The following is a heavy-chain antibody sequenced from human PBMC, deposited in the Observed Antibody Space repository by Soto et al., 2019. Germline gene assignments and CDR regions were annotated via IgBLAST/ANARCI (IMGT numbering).Heavy chain of an antibody. CDR3: ARECHYDILTGYSYNWFDP. J-gene: IGHJ5*02. CDR2: IYYSGST. V-gene: IGHV4-31*03. CDR1: GGSISSGGYY. Sequence: SETLSLTCTVSGGSISSGGYYWSWIRQHPGKGLEWIGYIYYSGSTYYNPSLKSRATISVDTSKNQFSLKLSSVTAADTAVYYCARECHYDILTGYSYNWFDPWGQGTLVTVSS. D-gene: IGHD3-9*01.